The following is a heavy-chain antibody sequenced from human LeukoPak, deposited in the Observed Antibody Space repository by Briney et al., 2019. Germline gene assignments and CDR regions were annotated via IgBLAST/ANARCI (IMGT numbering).Heavy chain of an antibody. V-gene: IGHV3-48*01. CDR2: ISSSGRTF. CDR3: ARDSRGSSWFFDY. D-gene: IGHD6-13*01. Sequence: GGSLRLSCAASGFTFSSYSMNWARQAPGKGLEWVSYISSSGRTFYYADSVKGRFTISRDNGKNSLYLQMNSLRVEDTAVYYCARDSRGSSWFFDYWGQGALVTVSS. J-gene: IGHJ4*02. CDR1: GFTFSSYS.